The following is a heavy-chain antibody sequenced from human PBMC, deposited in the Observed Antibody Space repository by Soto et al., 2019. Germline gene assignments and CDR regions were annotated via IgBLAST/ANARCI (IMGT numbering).Heavy chain of an antibody. D-gene: IGHD3-3*01. CDR2: IIPIFGTT. V-gene: IGHV1-69*06. CDR1: GDTSGNFA. CDR3: ATESGQYQRSGQSWLDP. J-gene: IGHJ5*02. Sequence: QVHLVQSGAEVKKPGSSVKVSCKASGDTSGNFAMTWVRQAPGQGLEWMGGIIPIFGTTNSAQKFQGRVTFTAEKSARTAYIELASLASEDTAGSYCATESGQYQRSGQSWLDPWGQGTLITVSS.